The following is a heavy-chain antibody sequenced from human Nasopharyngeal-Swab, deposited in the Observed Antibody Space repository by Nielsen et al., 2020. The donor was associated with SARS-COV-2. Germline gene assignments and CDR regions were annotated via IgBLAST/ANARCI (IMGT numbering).Heavy chain of an antibody. CDR3: ARARTRTIFGVVGWFDP. CDR2: IYYSGST. J-gene: IGHJ5*02. CDR1: GGSISSGGYY. Sequence: SETLSLTCTVSGGSISSGGYYWSWIRQHPGKVLEWIGYIYYSGSTYYNPSLKSRVTISVDTSKNQFSLKLSSVTAADTAVYYCARARTRTIFGVVGWFDPWGQGTLVTVSS. D-gene: IGHD3-3*01. V-gene: IGHV4-31*03.